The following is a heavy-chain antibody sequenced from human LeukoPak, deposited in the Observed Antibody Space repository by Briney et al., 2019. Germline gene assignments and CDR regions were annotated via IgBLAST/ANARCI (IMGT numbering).Heavy chain of an antibody. J-gene: IGHJ5*02. V-gene: IGHV4-38-2*02. D-gene: IGHD3-22*01. Sequence: DPSQTLSLTCTVSGYSISSGYYWGWIRQPPGKGLEWIGSIYHSGSTYYNPSLKSRVTISVDTSKNQFSLKLSSVTAADTAVYYCARVPYYYDSSGYNNWFDPWGQGTLVTVSS. CDR1: GYSISSGYY. CDR2: IYHSGST. CDR3: ARVPYYYDSSGYNNWFDP.